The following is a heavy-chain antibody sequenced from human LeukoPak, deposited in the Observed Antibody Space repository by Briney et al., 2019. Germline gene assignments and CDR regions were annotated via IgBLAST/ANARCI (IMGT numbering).Heavy chain of an antibody. V-gene: IGHV1-2*02. D-gene: IGHD3-16*01. Sequence: ASVKVSCKASGYTFTGYYMHWVRQAPGQGLEWMGWINPNSGGTNYAQKFQGRVTMTRDTSISTAYMELSRLRSDDTAVYYCARVSAWGYYMDVWGKGTTVTVSS. CDR2: INPNSGGT. CDR3: ARVSAWGYYMDV. J-gene: IGHJ6*03. CDR1: GYTFTGYY.